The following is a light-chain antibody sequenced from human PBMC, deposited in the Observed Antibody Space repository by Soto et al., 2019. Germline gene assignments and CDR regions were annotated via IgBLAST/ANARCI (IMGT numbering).Light chain of an antibody. Sequence: PGGRATLSCRASQSISDTLAWYQQKPGQAPRLLIYDASNRATGIPARFSGSGSGTDFTLTISRLEPEDFAVYYCQQYGSSGTFGQGTKVDIK. V-gene: IGKV3-20*01. CDR1: QSISDT. CDR2: DAS. CDR3: QQYGSSGT. J-gene: IGKJ1*01.